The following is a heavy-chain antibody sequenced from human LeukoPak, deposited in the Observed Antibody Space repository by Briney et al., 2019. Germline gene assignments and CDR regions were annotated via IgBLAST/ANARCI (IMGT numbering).Heavy chain of an antibody. V-gene: IGHV3-21*01. CDR2: IGSRSTSI. J-gene: IGHJ3*02. D-gene: IGHD2-2*01. CDR3: ARETSESFDI. Sequence: GGSLRLSCAASGFTFTSHSMNWVRQAPGKGLEWVSSIGSRSTSIYYADSVKGRFTISRDNAKNSLYLQMNSLRAEDTAVYYCARETSESFDIWGQGIMVTVSS. CDR1: GFTFTSHS.